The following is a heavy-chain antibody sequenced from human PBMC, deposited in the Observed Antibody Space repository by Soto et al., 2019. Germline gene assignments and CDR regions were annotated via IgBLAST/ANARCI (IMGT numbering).Heavy chain of an antibody. CDR1: GYSFTSYW. J-gene: IGHJ4*03. D-gene: IGHD6-19*01. V-gene: IGHV5-10-1*01. CDR3: VRQEGYSSGWYGFPSI. CDR2: IDPSDSYT. Sequence: GESLKISCKGSGYSFTSYWISWVRQMPGKGLEWMGRIDPSDSYTNYSPSFQGHVTILVDKSNTTAYLQWSSLKTSDTAIYYCVRQEGYSSGWYGFPSIWGQGTLVTVSS.